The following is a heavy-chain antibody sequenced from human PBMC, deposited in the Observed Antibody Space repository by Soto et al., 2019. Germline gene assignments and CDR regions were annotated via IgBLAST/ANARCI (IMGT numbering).Heavy chain of an antibody. CDR3: ARPRLTYYYDSFLTL. CDR1: GFTFSDYY. Sequence: PGGSLRLSCAASGFTFSDYYMSWIRQAPGKGLEWVSYISSSGSTIYYADSVKGRFTISRDNAKNSLYLQMNSLRAEDTAVYYCARPRLTYYYDSFLTLWGQGTLVTVSS. CDR2: ISSSGSTI. J-gene: IGHJ4*02. V-gene: IGHV3-11*04. D-gene: IGHD3-22*01.